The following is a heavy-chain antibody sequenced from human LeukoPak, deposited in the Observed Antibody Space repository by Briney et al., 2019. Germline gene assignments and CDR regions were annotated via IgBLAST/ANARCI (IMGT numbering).Heavy chain of an antibody. D-gene: IGHD3/OR15-3a*01. CDR3: ARQTGSGLFTLP. J-gene: IGHJ4*02. V-gene: IGHV4-39*01. CDR1: GISISSSNSY. CDR2: IYYTGNT. Sequence: SETLSLTCTVSGISISSSNSYWGWIRQPPGKGLEWIGSIYYTGNTYYNSSLKSRVTISIDTSKNQITLRLTSVTAADPAMYYCARQTGSGLFTLPGGQGTLVTVSS.